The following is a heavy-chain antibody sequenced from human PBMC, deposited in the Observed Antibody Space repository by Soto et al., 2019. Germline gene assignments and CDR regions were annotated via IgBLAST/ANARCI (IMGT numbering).Heavy chain of an antibody. V-gene: IGHV4-59*01. Sequence: SETLSLTCTVSGGSISRYFWNWIRQPPGKGLEWIGYISFSGSTNYNPSLRSRVTISVDMPKNQFSLKLNSVTAADTAVYFCARDRRGMTSVFSARRDNYFYDGLDVWGQGTTVTVS. J-gene: IGHJ6*02. D-gene: IGHD4-17*01. CDR2: ISFSGST. CDR1: GGSISRYF. CDR3: ARDRRGMTSVFSARRDNYFYDGLDV.